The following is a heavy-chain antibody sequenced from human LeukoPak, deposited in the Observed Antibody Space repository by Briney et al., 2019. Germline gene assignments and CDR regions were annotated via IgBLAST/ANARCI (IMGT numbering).Heavy chain of an antibody. CDR3: AREGMGSWYFDY. J-gene: IGHJ4*02. CDR2: ISYAGSSE. V-gene: IGHV3-30-3*01. D-gene: IGHD6-13*01. CDR1: GFTFSSYA. Sequence: GGSLRLSCAASGFTFSSYAMHWVRQAPGKGLEWVALISYAGSSEYYADSVKGRFTISRDNSKNTLYLQMNSLRAEDSAVYYCAREGMGSWYFDYWSQGTLVTVSS.